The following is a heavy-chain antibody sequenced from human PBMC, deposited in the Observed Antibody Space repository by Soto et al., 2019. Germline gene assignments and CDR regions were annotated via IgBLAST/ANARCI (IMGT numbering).Heavy chain of an antibody. V-gene: IGHV3-7*01. CDR3: ARGSRRSSIVVVPAAMPAFWFDP. CDR1: GFTFSSYW. CDR2: IKQDGSEK. Sequence: EVQLVESGGGLVQPGGSLRLSCAASGFTFSSYWMSWVRQAPGKGLEWVANIKQDGSEKYYVDSVKGRFTISSDNAKNSLYLQMNSLRAEDTAVYYCARGSRRSSIVVVPAAMPAFWFDPWGQGTLVTVSS. J-gene: IGHJ5*02. D-gene: IGHD2-2*01.